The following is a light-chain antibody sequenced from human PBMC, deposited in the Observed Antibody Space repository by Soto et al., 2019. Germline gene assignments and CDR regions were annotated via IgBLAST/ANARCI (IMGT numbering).Light chain of an antibody. CDR1: ALPKQF. CDR2: KDT. V-gene: IGLV3-25*03. Sequence: SYELTQPPSVSVSPGQTARITCSGDALPKQFAYWYQQKPGQAPVLLIYKDTERPSGIPERFSGSRSGTTVTLTISGVQAEDEDDYYCQSADSSGTYVFGTGTKVTVL. CDR3: QSADSSGTYV. J-gene: IGLJ1*01.